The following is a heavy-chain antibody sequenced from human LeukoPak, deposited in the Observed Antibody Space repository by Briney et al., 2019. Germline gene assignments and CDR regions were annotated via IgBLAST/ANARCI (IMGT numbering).Heavy chain of an antibody. CDR1: GGSVSSGSYY. CDR2: IYYSGST. D-gene: IGHD2-2*01. V-gene: IGHV4-61*01. CDR3: ATLDGYCSSTSCDPGDI. Sequence: PSETLSLTCTVSGGSVSSGSYYWSWIRQPPGKGLEWIGYIYYSGSTNYNPSLKSRVTISVDTSKNQFSLKLSSVTAADTAVYYCATLDGYCSSTSCDPGDIWGQGTMVTVSS. J-gene: IGHJ3*02.